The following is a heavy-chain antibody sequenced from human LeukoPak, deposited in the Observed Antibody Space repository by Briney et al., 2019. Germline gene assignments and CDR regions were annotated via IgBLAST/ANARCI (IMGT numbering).Heavy chain of an antibody. D-gene: IGHD6-19*01. J-gene: IGHJ4*02. CDR2: IGGSCGRT. CDR1: GVSFNSYV. Sequence: GGSLTLSCAASGVSFNSYVMSWIRQAPGKGLELVSAIGGSCGRTYYADSVRGRFTISRVNSKNTVYLQLNSLRGEDTAVYYCAKYLGAGDWYWRGFDSWGQGTLVTVSS. CDR3: AKYLGAGDWYWRGFDS. V-gene: IGHV3-23*01.